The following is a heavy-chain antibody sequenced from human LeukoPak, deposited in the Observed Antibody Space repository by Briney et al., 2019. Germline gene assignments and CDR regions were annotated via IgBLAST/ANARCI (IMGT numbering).Heavy chain of an antibody. CDR3: ARLSRQQLADY. J-gene: IGHJ4*02. D-gene: IGHD6-13*01. CDR1: GFTFSSYS. CDR2: IVSGSSYT. V-gene: IGHV3-21*01. Sequence: PGGSLRLSCAASGFTFSSYSMNWVRQAPGKGLEWVSSIVSGSSYTYYADSVKGRFTISRDNAKNTLYLQMNSLRAEDTAVYYCARLSRQQLADYWGQGTLVTVSS.